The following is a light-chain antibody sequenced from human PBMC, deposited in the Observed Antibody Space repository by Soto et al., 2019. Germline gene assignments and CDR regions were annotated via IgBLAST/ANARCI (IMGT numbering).Light chain of an antibody. CDR1: QGISSA. V-gene: IGKV1-13*02. CDR3: QQLKSYPFT. Sequence: AIQLTQSPSSLSASVGDRVSITCRASQGISSALAWYQHKPGKPPKILIYDASSLQSGVPSRFSGSESVTECTLHISSLQPEDFATYYCQQLKSYPFTFGQGTRLEIK. J-gene: IGKJ5*01. CDR2: DAS.